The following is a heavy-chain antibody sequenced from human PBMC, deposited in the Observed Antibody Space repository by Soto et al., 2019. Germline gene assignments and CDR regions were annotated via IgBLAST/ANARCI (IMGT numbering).Heavy chain of an antibody. V-gene: IGHV3-30-3*01. CDR2: ISYDGSNK. D-gene: IGHD3-9*01. CDR3: ASSYDILTGYPFDY. CDR1: GFTFGSYA. J-gene: IGHJ4*02. Sequence: GGSLRLSCAASGFTFGSYAMHWVRQAPGKGLEWVAVISYDGSNKYYADSVKGRFTISRDNSKNTLYLQMNSLRAEDTAVYYCASSYDILTGYPFDYWGQGTLVTVSS.